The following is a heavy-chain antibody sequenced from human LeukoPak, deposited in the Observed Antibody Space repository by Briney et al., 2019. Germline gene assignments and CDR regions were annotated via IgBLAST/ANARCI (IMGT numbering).Heavy chain of an antibody. V-gene: IGHV3-48*03. CDR2: IDSSGTTI. D-gene: IGHD3-22*01. CDR1: GFTFSSYA. J-gene: IGHJ3*02. CDR3: AREFGGYGGDPFDI. Sequence: GGSPRLSCAASGFTFSSYAMNWVRQAPGKGLEWVSYIDSSGTTIYYADSVKGRFTMSRDNAKNSLYLQMNSLRAEDTAVYFCAREFGGYGGDPFDIWGQGTMVTVSS.